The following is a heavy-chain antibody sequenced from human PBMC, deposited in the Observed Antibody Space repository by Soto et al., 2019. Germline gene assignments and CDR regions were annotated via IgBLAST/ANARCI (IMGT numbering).Heavy chain of an antibody. CDR2: INHSGST. V-gene: IGHV4-34*01. D-gene: IGHD3-10*01. J-gene: IGHJ4*02. CDR1: GGSFSGYY. Sequence: SETLSLPCAVYGGSFSGYYWSWIRQPPGKGLEWIGEINHSGSTNYNPSLKSRVTISVDTSKNQFSLKLSSVTAADTAVYYCARVGSGYFDYWGQGTLVTVSS. CDR3: ARVGSGYFDY.